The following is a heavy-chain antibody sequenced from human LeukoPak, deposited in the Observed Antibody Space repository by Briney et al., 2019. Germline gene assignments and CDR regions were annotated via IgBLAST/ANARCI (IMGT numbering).Heavy chain of an antibody. CDR3: AKELWDSSINYPFDF. J-gene: IGHJ4*02. Sequence: GRSLRLSCAASGFTFSSYAMHWVRQAPGKGLEWVAVISYDGSNKYYADSVKGRFTISRDNSKNTLYLQMNSLGAEDTAVYYCAKELWDSSINYPFDFWGQGTLVTVSS. D-gene: IGHD6-13*01. CDR2: ISYDGSNK. CDR1: GFTFSSYA. V-gene: IGHV3-30-3*01.